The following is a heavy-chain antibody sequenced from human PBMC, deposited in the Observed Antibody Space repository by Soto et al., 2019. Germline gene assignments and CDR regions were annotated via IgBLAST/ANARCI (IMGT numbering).Heavy chain of an antibody. CDR1: GFTFNDYP. CDR2: ISYDGNKK. CDR3: ARGVHYDFWSRQQNLDCVL. J-gene: IGHJ2*01. D-gene: IGHD3-3*01. Sequence: QVQLVESGGGVVQPGMSLRLSCAASGFTFNDYPMNWVRQAPGKGWEWVTLISYDGNKKYYADSVKGRFAISRDTSKHTLYLQMNSLRADDTAVYYCARGVHYDFWSRQQNLDCVLWVRGTLVTVSS. V-gene: IGHV3-30*09.